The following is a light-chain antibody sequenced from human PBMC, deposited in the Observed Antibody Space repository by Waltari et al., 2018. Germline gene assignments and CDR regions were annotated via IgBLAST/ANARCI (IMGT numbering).Light chain of an antibody. CDR3: QHYVRLPVT. CDR2: GAS. CDR1: QSVSRT. Sequence: EIVLTQSPGTLSLSPGERATLSCRASQSVSRTLAWYQQKPGQAPRLLIYGASIRATGIPDRFSGSGSGTDFSLTISRPEPEDFAVYYCQHYVRLPVTFGQGTKVEIK. V-gene: IGKV3-20*01. J-gene: IGKJ1*01.